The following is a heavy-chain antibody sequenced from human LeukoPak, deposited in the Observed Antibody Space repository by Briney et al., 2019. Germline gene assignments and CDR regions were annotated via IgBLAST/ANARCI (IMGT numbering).Heavy chain of an antibody. Sequence: PGGSLRLSCAASGFTFSSYWMHWVRQAPGKGLVWVSRINSDGSSTSYADSVKGRFTISRDNAKNTLYLKMNSLRAEDTAVYYCARVREVGDWLLSWGQGTLVTVSS. V-gene: IGHV3-74*01. CDR1: GFTFSSYW. CDR3: ARVREVGDWLLS. CDR2: INSDGSST. D-gene: IGHD3-9*01. J-gene: IGHJ4*02.